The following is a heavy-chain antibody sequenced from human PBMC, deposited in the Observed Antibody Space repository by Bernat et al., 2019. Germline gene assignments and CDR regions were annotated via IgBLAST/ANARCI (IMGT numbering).Heavy chain of an antibody. V-gene: IGHV4-34*01. D-gene: IGHD6-6*01. J-gene: IGHJ4*02. Sequence: QVQLQQWGAGLLKPSETLSLTCAVYGGSFSGYYWSWIRQPPGKGLEWIGEINNSGNTNYNPSLKSRVTISVDASRSQFSLELYSVTDADTAVYYCARVYSSSPANVYYFDYWGQGTLVTVSS. CDR1: GGSFSGYY. CDR3: ARVYSSSPANVYYFDY. CDR2: INNSGNT.